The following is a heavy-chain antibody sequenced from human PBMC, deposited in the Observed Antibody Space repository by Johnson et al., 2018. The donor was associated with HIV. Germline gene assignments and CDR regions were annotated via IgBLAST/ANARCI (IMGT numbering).Heavy chain of an antibody. CDR1: GFTFSSYD. V-gene: IGHV3-13*01. CDR3: ARVNGDHGAFDI. D-gene: IGHD4-17*01. CDR2: IGTAGDT. Sequence: VHLVESGGGLVQPGGSLRLSCAASGFTFSSYDMHWVRQATGKGLEWVSAIGTAGDTYYPGSVKGRFTISRDNAKNSLYLQMNSLRAEDTALYYCARVNGDHGAFDIWGQGTMVTVSS. J-gene: IGHJ3*02.